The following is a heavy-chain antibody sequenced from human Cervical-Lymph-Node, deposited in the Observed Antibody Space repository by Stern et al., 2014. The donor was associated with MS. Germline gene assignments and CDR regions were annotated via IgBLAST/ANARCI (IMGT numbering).Heavy chain of an antibody. CDR2: IYKSGNT. CDR1: GGSVSSVGSY. Sequence: QVQLQESGPGLVKPSQTLSLTCTVSGGSVSSVGSYWSWIRQHPGKGLEWIGYIYKSGNTNYNPSLKSRVTISVDTSKNQFSLKLSSVTAADTAVYYCARTGISVEDIAEYFQHWGQGALVTVSS. J-gene: IGHJ1*01. D-gene: IGHD2-21*01. V-gene: IGHV4-31*03. CDR3: ARTGISVEDIAEYFQH.